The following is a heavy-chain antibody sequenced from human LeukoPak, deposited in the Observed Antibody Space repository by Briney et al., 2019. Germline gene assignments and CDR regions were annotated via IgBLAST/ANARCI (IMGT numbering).Heavy chain of an antibody. V-gene: IGHV1-24*01. Sequence: ASVKVSCKVSGYTLTELSMHWVRQAPGKGLEWMGGFDPEDGETIYAQKFQGRVTMTEDTSTDTAYMELSSQRSEDTAVYYCATSDYVHYYYYMDVWGKGTTVTVSS. J-gene: IGHJ6*03. CDR1: GYTLTELS. D-gene: IGHD4-17*01. CDR2: FDPEDGET. CDR3: ATSDYVHYYYYMDV.